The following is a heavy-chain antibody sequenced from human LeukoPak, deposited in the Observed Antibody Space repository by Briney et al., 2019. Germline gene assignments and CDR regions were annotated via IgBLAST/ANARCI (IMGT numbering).Heavy chain of an antibody. Sequence: GGSLTHSCSASGFPYRTQRLHWIGQAPGKGLEWVSSISSSGSYKYYADSLKGRSTISRDNADNSVFLQLNSLTVEDTAVYYCVRGMIPGALVFVYLWGRG. CDR3: VRGMIPGALVFVYL. D-gene: IGHD2-8*01. CDR1: GFPYRTQR. J-gene: IGHJ1*01. CDR2: ISSSGSYK. V-gene: IGHV3-21*01.